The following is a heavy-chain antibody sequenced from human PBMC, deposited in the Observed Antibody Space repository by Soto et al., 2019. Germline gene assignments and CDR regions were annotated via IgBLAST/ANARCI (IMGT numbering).Heavy chain of an antibody. D-gene: IGHD6-6*01. CDR2: ISSSGSTI. CDR3: ARARIAARRWLDY. J-gene: IGHJ4*02. Sequence: GGSLRLSCAASGFTFSSYEMNWVRQAPGKGLEWVAYISSSGSTIYYADSVKGRFTISRDNAKNSLYLQMNSLRAEDTAVYYCARARIAARRWLDYWGQGTLVTVSS. V-gene: IGHV3-48*03. CDR1: GFTFSSYE.